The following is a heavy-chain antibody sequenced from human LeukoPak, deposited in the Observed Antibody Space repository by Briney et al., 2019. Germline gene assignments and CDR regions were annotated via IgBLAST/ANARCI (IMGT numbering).Heavy chain of an antibody. D-gene: IGHD3-16*01. V-gene: IGHV3-30*03. Sequence: PGRSVRLSFAASGFTFSSYGMHRVRQAPCKGLEGVAVISYDGSNKYFADSVKGRCTISRDKAKNTLYLQMNSLRAEDTAVYYCSRARGELTSYPYYYYGMDVWGKGTTVTVSS. J-gene: IGHJ6*04. CDR3: SRARGELTSYPYYYYGMDV. CDR1: GFTFSSYG. CDR2: ISYDGSNK.